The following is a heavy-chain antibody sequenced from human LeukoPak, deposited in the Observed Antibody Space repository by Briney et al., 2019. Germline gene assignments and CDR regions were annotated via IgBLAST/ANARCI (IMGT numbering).Heavy chain of an antibody. V-gene: IGHV1-2*02. CDR3: ARDLRYYDFWSGSENWFDP. CDR2: INPNSGGT. Sequence: ASVKVSCTASGYTFTCYYMHWVRQAPGQGLEWMGWINPNSGGTNYSQKFQGRVTMTRDTSISTAYMELSRLRSDDTAVYYCARDLRYYDFWSGSENWFDPWGQGTLVTVSS. D-gene: IGHD3-3*01. CDR1: GYTFTCYY. J-gene: IGHJ5*02.